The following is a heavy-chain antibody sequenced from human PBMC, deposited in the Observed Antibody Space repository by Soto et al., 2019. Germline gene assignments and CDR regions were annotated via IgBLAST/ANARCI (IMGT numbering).Heavy chain of an antibody. CDR3: ARRRPRITIFGVVNYYFDY. J-gene: IGHJ4*02. D-gene: IGHD3-3*01. V-gene: IGHV5-51*01. CDR2: IYPGDSDT. Sequence: VESVKISFECSGYSFTSYWIGWVRQMACKGLEWMGIIYPGDSDTRYSPSFQGQVTISADKSISTAYLQWSSLKASDTAMYYCARRRPRITIFGVVNYYFDYWGQGTLVTVS. CDR1: GYSFTSYW.